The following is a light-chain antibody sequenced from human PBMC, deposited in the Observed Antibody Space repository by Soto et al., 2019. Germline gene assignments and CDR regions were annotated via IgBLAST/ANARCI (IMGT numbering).Light chain of an antibody. V-gene: IGLV3-21*04. CDR1: NIGSKS. CDR2: YDS. CDR3: QVWDSSSDVV. J-gene: IGLJ2*01. Sequence: SYELTQPPSVSVAPGKTARLTCGGNNIGSKSVHWYQQKPGQAPVLVIYYDSDRPSGIPERVSGSNSGNTATLTISRVEAGDEADYYCQVWDSSSDVVFGGGTQLTVL.